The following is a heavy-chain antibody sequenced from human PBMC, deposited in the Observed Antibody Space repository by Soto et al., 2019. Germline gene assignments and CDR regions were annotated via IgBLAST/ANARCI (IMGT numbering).Heavy chain of an antibody. CDR1: GDTFTFYS. D-gene: IGHD3-10*01. CDR2: INPILSMS. V-gene: IGHV1-69*02. CDR3: ASSYGSGYRAFDY. J-gene: IGHJ4*02. Sequence: QVQLVQSGAEVKKPGSSVRVSCKASGDTFTFYSINWVRQAPGLGLEWMGRINPILSMSNYAQRFQARVTMTADKSTRTAYMDLSSLRSEDTAMYDCASSYGSGYRAFDYWGEGALVTVA.